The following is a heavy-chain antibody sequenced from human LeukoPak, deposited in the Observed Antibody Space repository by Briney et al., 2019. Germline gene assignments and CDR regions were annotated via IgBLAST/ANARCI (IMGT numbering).Heavy chain of an antibody. CDR1: GGSFSGYY. D-gene: IGHD3-10*01. CDR2: INHSGST. V-gene: IGHV4-34*01. CDR3: ARGRTGDY. Sequence: SETLSLTCAVYGGSFSGYYWSWIRQPPGKGLGWIGEINHSGSTNYNPSLKSRVTISVDTSKNQFSLKLSSVTAADTAVYYCARGRTGDYWGQGTLVTVSS. J-gene: IGHJ4*02.